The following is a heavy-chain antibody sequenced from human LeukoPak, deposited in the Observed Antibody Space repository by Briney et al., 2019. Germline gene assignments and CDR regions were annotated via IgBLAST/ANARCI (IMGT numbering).Heavy chain of an antibody. CDR3: ARDNSVRDEAWWFNP. CDR1: GCTFNSNY. V-gene: IGHV1-46*02. D-gene: IGHD5-24*01. J-gene: IGHJ5*02. CDR2: ISPSGGST. Sequence: ASVKVSCQAFGCTFNSNYMHWVRQAPGHGPEWMGVISPSGGSTTYAQKFQGRVTLTRDMSTSTDYLELSSLRSEDTAVYYCARDNSVRDEAWWFNPWGQGTLVTVSS.